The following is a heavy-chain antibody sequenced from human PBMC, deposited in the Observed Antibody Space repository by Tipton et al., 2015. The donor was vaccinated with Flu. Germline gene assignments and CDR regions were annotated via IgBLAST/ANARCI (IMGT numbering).Heavy chain of an antibody. CDR1: GFPFSSYE. V-gene: IGHV3-48*03. CDR3: ARGFIRLCDY. J-gene: IGHJ4*02. Sequence: SLRLSCAASGFPFSSYEMSWVRQDPGKGLEWVSHITPSGATKYYADSMKGRFTISRDNAKNSLYLHMNSLKAEDTAVYYCARGFIRLCDYWGQGTLVAVSS. D-gene: IGHD3-16*01. CDR2: ITPSGATK.